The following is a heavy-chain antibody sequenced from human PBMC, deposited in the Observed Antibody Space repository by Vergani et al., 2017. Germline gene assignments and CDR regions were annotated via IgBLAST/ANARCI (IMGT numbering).Heavy chain of an antibody. CDR3: ARGPNRRYYGMDV. CDR2: INHSGST. D-gene: IGHD2-8*01. CDR1: GGSFSGYY. J-gene: IGHJ6*02. Sequence: QVQLQQWGAGLLKPSETLCLTCAVYGGSFSGYYWSWIRQPPGKGLEWIGEINHSGSTNYNPSLKSRVTISVDTSKNQFSLKLSSVTAADTAVYYCARGPNRRYYGMDVWGQXP. V-gene: IGHV4-34*01.